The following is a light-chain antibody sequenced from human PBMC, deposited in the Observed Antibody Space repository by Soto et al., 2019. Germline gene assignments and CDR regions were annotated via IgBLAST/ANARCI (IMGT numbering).Light chain of an antibody. CDR3: QQYNTWPPLP. V-gene: IGKV3-15*01. J-gene: IGKJ4*01. CDR2: GAS. CDR1: QSVSSN. Sequence: EILMTQSPATLSVSPGERATLSCRSRQSVSSNLAWYQQKPGQTPRLLIYGASTRATGIPARFSGSGSGTEFTLNISSLQSEDFAVYYCQQYNTWPPLPFGGGTKVEIK.